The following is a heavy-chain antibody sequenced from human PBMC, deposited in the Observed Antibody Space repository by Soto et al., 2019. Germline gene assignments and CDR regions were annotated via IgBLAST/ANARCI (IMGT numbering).Heavy chain of an antibody. J-gene: IGHJ2*01. CDR1: EYSFSSHW. Sequence: GESLKISCKGSEYSFSSHWIAWVRQMPWKGLEWIGTIYPGDSDTRYSPSFEGRVSMSADESISTAYLQWGSLQASDTAIYYCARGDTYNSYWNFDLWGRGTLVTVSS. CDR2: IYPGDSDT. D-gene: IGHD1-1*01. CDR3: ARGDTYNSYWNFDL. V-gene: IGHV5-51*01.